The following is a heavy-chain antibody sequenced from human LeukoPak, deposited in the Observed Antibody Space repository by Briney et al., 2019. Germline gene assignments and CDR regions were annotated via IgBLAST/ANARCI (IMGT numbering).Heavy chain of an antibody. V-gene: IGHV3-74*03. CDR1: GFTLKNYW. CDR3: AKSDWFDP. Sequence: PGGSLRLSCETSGFTLKNYWMSWLRRAPGKGLEWVSRSKYDGSTAMYAESVKGRFTISRDNARGTLYLQMNSLRVDDTAVYYCAKSDWFDPCGRGILVNVSS. CDR2: SKYDGSTA. J-gene: IGHJ5*02.